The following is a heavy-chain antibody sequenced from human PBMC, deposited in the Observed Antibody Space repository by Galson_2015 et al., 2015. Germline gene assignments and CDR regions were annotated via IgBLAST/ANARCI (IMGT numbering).Heavy chain of an antibody. CDR1: GFTFSSYS. D-gene: IGHD4-17*01. CDR2: ISSSSSTI. V-gene: IGHV3-48*02. CDR3: ASSPGRDDYGDYVVAEYFQH. J-gene: IGHJ1*01. Sequence: SLRLSCAASGFTFSSYSMNWVRQAPGKGLEWVSYISSSSSTIYYADSVKGRFTISRDNAKNSLYLQMNSLRDEDTAVYYCASSPGRDDYGDYVVAEYFQHWGQGTLVTVSS.